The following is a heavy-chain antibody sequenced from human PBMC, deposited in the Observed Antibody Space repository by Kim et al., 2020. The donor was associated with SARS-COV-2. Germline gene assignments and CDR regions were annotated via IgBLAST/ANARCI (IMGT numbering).Heavy chain of an antibody. Sequence: GGSLRLSCAASGFTFSSYGMHWARQAPGKGLEWVAVISYDGSNKYYADSVKGRFTISRDNSKNTLYLQMNSLRAEDTAVYYCAKEWAREGATYYFDYWGQGTLVTVSS. CDR1: GFTFSSYG. CDR3: AKEWAREGATYYFDY. J-gene: IGHJ4*02. D-gene: IGHD1-26*01. V-gene: IGHV3-30*18. CDR2: ISYDGSNK.